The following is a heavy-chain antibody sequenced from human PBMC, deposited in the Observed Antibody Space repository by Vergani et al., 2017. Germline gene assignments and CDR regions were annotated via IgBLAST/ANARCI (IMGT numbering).Heavy chain of an antibody. Sequence: QVQLQQWGAGLLKPSETLSLTCAVYGGSFSGYYWSWIRQPPGKGLEWIGEINHSGSTNYNPSLKSRVTISVDTSKNQFSLKLSSVTAADTAVYYCARGDYSSSWYWDQGWFDPWGQGTLVTVSS. CDR1: GGSFSGYY. J-gene: IGHJ5*02. D-gene: IGHD6-13*01. CDR2: INHSGST. CDR3: ARGDYSSSWYWDQGWFDP. V-gene: IGHV4-34*01.